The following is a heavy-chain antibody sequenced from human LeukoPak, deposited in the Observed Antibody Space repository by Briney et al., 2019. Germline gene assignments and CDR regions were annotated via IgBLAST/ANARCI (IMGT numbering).Heavy chain of an antibody. J-gene: IGHJ4*02. CDR3: ARALTYCSSTSCRPNYFDY. Sequence: PSETLSLTCAVSGGSISSYYWSWIRQPAGKGLEWIGRIYTSGSTNYNPSLKSRVTMSVDTSKNQFSLKLSSVTAADTAVYYCARALTYCSSTSCRPNYFDYWGQGTLVTVSS. V-gene: IGHV4-4*07. D-gene: IGHD2-2*01. CDR1: GGSISSYY. CDR2: IYTSGST.